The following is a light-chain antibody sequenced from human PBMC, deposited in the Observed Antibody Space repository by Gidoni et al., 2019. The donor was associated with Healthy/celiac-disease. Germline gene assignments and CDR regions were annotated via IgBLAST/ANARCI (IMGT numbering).Light chain of an antibody. CDR2: KAS. CDR3: QRYNSYWT. Sequence: DIQMTQSPSTLSASVGDRVTITCRASQSISSWLAWYQQKPGQAPKLLIYKASSLERGVPSRFSGSGSGTEFTLTIRSLQPDAFATYYCQRYNSYWTFGQGTKVEIK. J-gene: IGKJ1*01. CDR1: QSISSW. V-gene: IGKV1-5*03.